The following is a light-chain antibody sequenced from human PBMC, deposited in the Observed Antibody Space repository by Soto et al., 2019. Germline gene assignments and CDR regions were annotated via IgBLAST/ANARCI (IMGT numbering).Light chain of an antibody. CDR2: EGT. J-gene: IGLJ1*01. CDR1: SRSVDSYDF. V-gene: IGLV2-23*01. Sequence: QSALTQPASVSGSPGQSIIISCTGISRSVDSYDFVSWYQQHPGKAPKLIIYEGTQRPSGVSNRFSGSKSDNAASLTISGLQAEDEADYYCSSYAVTNIFVFGTGTKLTVL. CDR3: SSYAVTNIFV.